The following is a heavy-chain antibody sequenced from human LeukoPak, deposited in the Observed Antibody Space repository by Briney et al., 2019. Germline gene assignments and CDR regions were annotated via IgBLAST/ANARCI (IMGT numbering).Heavy chain of an antibody. Sequence: SETLSLTCTVSGGSISSSSYYWGWIRQPPGKGLEWIGYIYYSGSTNYNPSLKSRVTISVDTSKNQFSLKLSSVTAADTAVYYCARSPDSGGSPRLVDYWGQGTLVTVSS. CDR1: GGSISSSSYY. V-gene: IGHV4-61*05. J-gene: IGHJ4*02. D-gene: IGHD2-8*02. CDR3: ARSPDSGGSPRLVDY. CDR2: IYYSGST.